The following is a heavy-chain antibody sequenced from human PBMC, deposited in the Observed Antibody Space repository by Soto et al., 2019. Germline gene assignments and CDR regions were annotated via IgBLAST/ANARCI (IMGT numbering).Heavy chain of an antibody. D-gene: IGHD3-10*01. J-gene: IGHJ6*02. Sequence: ASVKVSCKASGYIFTGYYMHWVRQAPGQGLECMGWINPNSGDTNYAQKFQGRVAMTRDTSISTVYMELSRLRSDDTAVYFCAGDPYGSGTPDYYSGMDVWGQGTTVTVSS. CDR2: INPNSGDT. CDR1: GYIFTGYY. CDR3: AGDPYGSGTPDYYSGMDV. V-gene: IGHV1-2*02.